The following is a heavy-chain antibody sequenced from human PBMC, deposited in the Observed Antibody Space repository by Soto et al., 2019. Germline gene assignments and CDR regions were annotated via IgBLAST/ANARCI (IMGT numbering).Heavy chain of an antibody. J-gene: IGHJ5*02. CDR2: MNPNSGNT. Sequence: ASVKVSCKASGYTFTSYDINWVRQATGQGLEWMGWMNPNSGNTGYAQKLQGRVTMTTDTSTTTAYMELRRLRSDDTAVYYCARLGYCSGGSCLAWFDPWGQGTLVTVSS. D-gene: IGHD2-15*01. V-gene: IGHV1-8*01. CDR1: GYTFTSYD. CDR3: ARLGYCSGGSCLAWFDP.